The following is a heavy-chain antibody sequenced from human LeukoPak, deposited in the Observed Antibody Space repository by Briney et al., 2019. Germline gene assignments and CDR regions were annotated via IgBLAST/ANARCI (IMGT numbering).Heavy chain of an antibody. CDR3: AKDRYYCGSGSYFAPYFDY. Sequence: PGGSLRLSCAASGFTFSSYAMSWVRQAPGKGLEWVSAISGSGGSTYYADSVKGRFTISRDNSKNTLYLQMNSLRAEDTAVYYCAKDRYYCGSGSYFAPYFDYWGQGTLVTVSS. J-gene: IGHJ4*02. CDR2: ISGSGGST. V-gene: IGHV3-23*01. D-gene: IGHD3-10*01. CDR1: GFTFSSYA.